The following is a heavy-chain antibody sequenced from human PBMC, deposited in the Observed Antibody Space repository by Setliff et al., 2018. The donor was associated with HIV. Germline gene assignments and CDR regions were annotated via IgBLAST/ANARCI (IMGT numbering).Heavy chain of an antibody. CDR2: IYTSGST. CDR3: ARGGVGVAGSYWYFDL. CDR1: GGSISSGSYY. Sequence: PSETLSLTCTVSGGSISSGSYYWSWIRQPAGKGLEWIGRIYTSGSTNYNPSLKSRVTISLDTSKNQFSLRLRSVTSADTAVYYCARGGVGVAGSYWYFDLWGRGTLVTVS. V-gene: IGHV4-61*02. D-gene: IGHD6-19*01. J-gene: IGHJ2*01.